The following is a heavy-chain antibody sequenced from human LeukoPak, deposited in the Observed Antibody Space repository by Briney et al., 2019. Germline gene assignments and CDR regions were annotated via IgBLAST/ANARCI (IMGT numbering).Heavy chain of an antibody. D-gene: IGHD6-13*01. CDR1: GGSISSYY. CDR3: AREAGRMGQDSSSWYDYYYYYGMDV. J-gene: IGHJ6*02. CDR2: IYTSGST. V-gene: IGHV4-4*07. Sequence: SETLSLTCTVSGGSISSYYWSWIRQPAGKGLEWIGRIYTSGSTNYNPSLKSRVTMSVDTSKNQFSLKLSSVTAADTAVYYCAREAGRMGQDSSSWYDYYYYYGMDVWGQGTTVTVSS.